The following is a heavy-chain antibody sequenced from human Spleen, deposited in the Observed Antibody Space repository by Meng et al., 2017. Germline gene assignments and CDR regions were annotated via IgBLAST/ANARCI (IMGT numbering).Heavy chain of an antibody. D-gene: IGHD1-14*01. CDR3: ARNLLGSSLDS. V-gene: IGHV4-4*02. Sequence: QVQLQESGQGLVKPSGTLSLTRAVSGGSISTRDWWTWVRQPPGKGLEWIGEIYHSGRANYIPTLKSRVTISVDKSKNQFSLDLRSVTAADTAVYFCARNLLGSSLDSWGQGTLVTVSS. CDR1: GGSISTRDW. J-gene: IGHJ4*02. CDR2: IYHSGRA.